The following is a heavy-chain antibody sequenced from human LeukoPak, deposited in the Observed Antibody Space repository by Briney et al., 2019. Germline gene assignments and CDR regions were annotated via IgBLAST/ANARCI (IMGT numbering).Heavy chain of an antibody. CDR1: CDSVSIDLYY. J-gene: IGHJ4*02. CDR2: LSHRGNT. V-gene: IGHV4-39*01. D-gene: IGHD3-10*01. CDR3: ASHNAPRRVGFEF. Sequence: PSETLSLTCTVSCDSVSIDLYYGGWIRQPPGKGLEWVACLSHRGNTWYNPSLESRVTISVDTSKNRFSLNFNSVTAADTALYWCASHNAPRRVGFEFWGQGILVTVSS.